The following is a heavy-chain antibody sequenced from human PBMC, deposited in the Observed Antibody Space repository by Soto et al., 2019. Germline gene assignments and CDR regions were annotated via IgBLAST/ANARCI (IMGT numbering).Heavy chain of an antibody. V-gene: IGHV1-2*04. CDR1: GYTFTGYY. CDR3: ARSRLGDMAKFDY. D-gene: IGHD2-15*01. J-gene: IGHJ4*02. Sequence: ASVKVSCKASGYTFTGYYMHLGRQAPGQGLEWMGWINPNSGGPNYAQKFQGWVTMTRDTSISTAYMDLSRLRSDDTAVYYCARSRLGDMAKFDYWGQGTRVTVSS. CDR2: INPNSGGP.